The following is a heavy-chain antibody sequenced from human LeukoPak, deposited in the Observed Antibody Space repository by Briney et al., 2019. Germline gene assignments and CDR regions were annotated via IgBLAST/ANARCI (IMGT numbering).Heavy chain of an antibody. V-gene: IGHV3-7*01. CDR3: ARESPGLRYCSGGSCYSGSYYFDY. CDR1: GFTFSSYW. D-gene: IGHD2-15*01. Sequence: GGSLRLSCAASGFTFSSYWMSWVRQAPGKGLESVANIKQDGSEKYYVDSVKGRFTISRDNAKNSLYLQMNSLRAEDTAVYYCARESPGLRYCSGGSCYSGSYYFDYWGQGTLVTVSS. J-gene: IGHJ4*02. CDR2: IKQDGSEK.